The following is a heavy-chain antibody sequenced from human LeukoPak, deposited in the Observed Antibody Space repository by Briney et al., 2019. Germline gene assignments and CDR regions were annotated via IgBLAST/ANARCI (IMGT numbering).Heavy chain of an antibody. J-gene: IGHJ4*02. CDR2: IYYNGNT. D-gene: IGHD3-9*01. CDR1: GGSITNSRYY. CDR3: ARDGRDDILTGYPL. V-gene: IGHV4-39*07. Sequence: KASETLSLTCTVSGGSITNSRYYWAWIRQPPGKGLEWMGNIYYNGNTYYNSSLKSRVTISVDTSKNQFSLKLSSVTAADTAVYYCARDGRDDILTGYPLWGQGTLVTVSS.